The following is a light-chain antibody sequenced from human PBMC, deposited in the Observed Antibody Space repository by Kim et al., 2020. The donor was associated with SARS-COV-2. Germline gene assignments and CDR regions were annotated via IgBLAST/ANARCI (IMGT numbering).Light chain of an antibody. CDR2: SND. Sequence: QSVLTQPPSASGTPGQSVTISCSGSRSNIGSNAVNWYQQLPGTAPKLLIYSNDHRPSGVPDRFSGSKSGTSASLAISGLQSEDEADYYCAAWDDSLNGVIFGGGTQLTVL. CDR1: RSNIGSNA. J-gene: IGLJ2*01. CDR3: AAWDDSLNGVI. V-gene: IGLV1-44*01.